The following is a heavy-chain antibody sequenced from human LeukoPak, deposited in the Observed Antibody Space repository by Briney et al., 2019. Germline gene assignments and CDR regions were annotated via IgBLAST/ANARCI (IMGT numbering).Heavy chain of an antibody. CDR3: ATVVVPAALAAAFDI. V-gene: IGHV3-30*02. J-gene: IGHJ3*02. CDR2: INDKGVDK. Sequence: PGGSLRLSCGASGFIFSKYGMHWVRQAPGKGLEWVAFINDKGVDKNYADSVKGRFTISRDNSKNTLYLQMNSLRAEDTAVYYCATVVVPAALAAAFDIWGQGTMVTVSS. D-gene: IGHD2-2*01. CDR1: GFIFSKYG.